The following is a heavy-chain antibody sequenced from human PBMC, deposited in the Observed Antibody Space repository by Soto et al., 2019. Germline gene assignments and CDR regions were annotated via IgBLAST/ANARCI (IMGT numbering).Heavy chain of an antibody. J-gene: IGHJ4*02. V-gene: IGHV1-24*01. Sequence: ASVKVSCKVSGYTLTELSMHWVRQAPGKGLEWMGGFDPEDGETIYAQKFQGRVTMTEDTSTDTAYMELSSVTAADTAVYYCARRMEMATTKYYFDYWGQGTLVTVSS. D-gene: IGHD5-12*01. CDR3: ARRMEMATTKYYFDY. CDR1: GYTLTELS. CDR2: FDPEDGET.